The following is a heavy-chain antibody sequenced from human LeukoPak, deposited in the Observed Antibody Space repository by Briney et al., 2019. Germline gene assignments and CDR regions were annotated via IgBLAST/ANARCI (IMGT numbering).Heavy chain of an antibody. CDR1: GFTVSSNY. Sequence: PGGSLRLSCAASGFTVSSNYMSWVRQAPGKGLEWVSVIYSGGSTYYADSVKGRFTISRDNSKNTLYLQMNSLRAEDTAVYYCARGEQTGIAVAGTPHSGYYYYYYMDVWGKGTTVTVSS. J-gene: IGHJ6*03. V-gene: IGHV3-53*01. D-gene: IGHD6-19*01. CDR2: IYSGGST. CDR3: ARGEQTGIAVAGTPHSGYYYYYYMDV.